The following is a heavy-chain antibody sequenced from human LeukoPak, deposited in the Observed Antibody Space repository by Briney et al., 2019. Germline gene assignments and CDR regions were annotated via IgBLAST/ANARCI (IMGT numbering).Heavy chain of an antibody. J-gene: IGHJ4*02. V-gene: IGHV3-33*08. CDR2: IWYDGSNS. D-gene: IGHD3-10*01. CDR3: TRVWTSGSYADY. CDR1: GFNFRNCW. Sequence: GGSLRLSCAASGFNFRNCWMNWVRQAPGKGLEWVAVIWYDGSNSYYTDSVKGRFTISRDNSKNTLYLQMNSLRAEDTAIYYCTRVWTSGSYADYWGQGTLVTVSS.